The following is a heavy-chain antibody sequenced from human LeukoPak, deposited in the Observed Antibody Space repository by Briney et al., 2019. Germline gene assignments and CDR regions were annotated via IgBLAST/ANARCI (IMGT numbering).Heavy chain of an antibody. CDR3: ARTGLVDTMIVVGGDAFDI. J-gene: IGHJ3*02. Sequence: SQTLSLTCAVSGGSISSGGYSWSWIRQPPGKGLEWIGYIYHSGSTYYNPSLKSRVTISVDRSKNQFSLKLSSVTAADTAVYYCARTGLVDTMIVVGGDAFDIWGQGTMVTVSS. D-gene: IGHD3-22*01. CDR1: GGSISSGGYS. V-gene: IGHV4-30-2*01. CDR2: IYHSGST.